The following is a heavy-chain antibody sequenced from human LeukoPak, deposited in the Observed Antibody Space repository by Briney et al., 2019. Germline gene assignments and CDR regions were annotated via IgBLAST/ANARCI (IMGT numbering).Heavy chain of an antibody. CDR1: RFTFSDYQ. Sequence: GGSLRLSCAASRFTFSDYQMSWVRQAPGKGLECVSYISSSSSITYYTDSVRGRFTISRDNAKQSLPLQMDNLRVEDTAVYYCARVSYDASGVIGLMYVWGQGTTVTVSS. V-gene: IGHV3-11*01. CDR3: ARVSYDASGVIGLMYV. D-gene: IGHD3-22*01. J-gene: IGHJ6*02. CDR2: ISSSSSIT.